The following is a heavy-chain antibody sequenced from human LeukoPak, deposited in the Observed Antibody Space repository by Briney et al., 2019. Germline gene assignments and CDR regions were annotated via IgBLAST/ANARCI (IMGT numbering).Heavy chain of an antibody. CDR2: MYYSGST. D-gene: IGHD3-16*01. J-gene: IGHJ4*02. Sequence: SETLSLTCTVSGGSISSDGYYWVWIRQPPGKGLEWIGSMYYSGSTYYGPSLKSRLTISVDTSKNQVSLKLTSLTAADTAVYFCARGEGRTTIDFWGQGTLVTVSS. CDR1: GGSISSDGYY. V-gene: IGHV4-39*07. CDR3: ARGEGRTTIDF.